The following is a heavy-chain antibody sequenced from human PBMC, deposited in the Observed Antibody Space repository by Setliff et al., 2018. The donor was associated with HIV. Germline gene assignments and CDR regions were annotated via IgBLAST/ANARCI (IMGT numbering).Heavy chain of an antibody. CDR1: GFTFNHYG. D-gene: IGHD6-19*01. J-gene: IGHJ4*02. CDR3: ARDPSNTSGWLPYYDY. CDR2: ISAYNGDT. Sequence: ASVKVSCKTSGFTFNHYGITWVRQAPGQGLEWMGWISAYNGDTKYSQTFQGRVTMTTDTSTATAFMELRSLRSDDTAVYYSARDPSNTSGWLPYYDYWGQGTLVTVSS. V-gene: IGHV1-18*01.